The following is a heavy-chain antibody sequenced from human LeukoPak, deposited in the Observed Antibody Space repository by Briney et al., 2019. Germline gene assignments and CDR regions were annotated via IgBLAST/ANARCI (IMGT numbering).Heavy chain of an antibody. CDR2: IGGTGGNT. J-gene: IGHJ6*02. V-gene: IGHV3-23*01. D-gene: IGHD2-8*01. CDR3: AKRANYYGLGV. CDR1: GFTFSSYA. Sequence: PGGSLRLSCAASGFTFSSYAMSWVRQAPGKGLEWVSAIGGTGGNTYYADSVKGRFTISRDSSKNTLYLQMNSLRAEDTAVYYCAKRANYYGLGVWGQGTTVTVSS.